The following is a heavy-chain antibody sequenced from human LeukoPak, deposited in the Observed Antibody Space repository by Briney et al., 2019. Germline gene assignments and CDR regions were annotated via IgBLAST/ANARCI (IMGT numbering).Heavy chain of an antibody. J-gene: IGHJ3*02. CDR1: GFTFSSYG. V-gene: IGHV3-23*01. CDR3: ARGGSYLSAFDI. Sequence: GGSPRLSCAASGFTFSSYGMSWVRQAPGKGLEWVSAISGSGGSTYYADPVKGRFTISRDNSKNTLYLQMNSLRAEDTAVYYCARGGSYLSAFDIWGQGTMVTVSS. D-gene: IGHD1-26*01. CDR2: ISGSGGST.